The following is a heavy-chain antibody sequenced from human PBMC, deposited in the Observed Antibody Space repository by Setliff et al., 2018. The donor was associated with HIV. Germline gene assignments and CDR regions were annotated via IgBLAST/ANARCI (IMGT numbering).Heavy chain of an antibody. CDR3: ARKLRPGHGVDV. Sequence: GGSLRLSCAASGFTFSSYWMHWVRQAPGKGLVWVSRISTDGSEKNYVDSVKGRFTISRDNAKNSMDLQMNSLRAEDTAIYCCARKLRPGHGVDVWGQGTTVTVSS. D-gene: IGHD3-10*01. CDR2: ISTDGSEK. V-gene: IGHV3-74*01. CDR1: GFTFSSYW. J-gene: IGHJ6*02.